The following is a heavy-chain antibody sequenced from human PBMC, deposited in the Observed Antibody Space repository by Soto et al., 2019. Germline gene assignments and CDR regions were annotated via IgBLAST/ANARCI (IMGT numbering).Heavy chain of an antibody. CDR1: GGSFSGYY. J-gene: IGHJ6*02. Sequence: SETLSLTCAVYGGSFSGYYWSWIRQPPGKGLEWIGEINHSGSTNYNPSLKSRVTISVDTSKNQFSLKLSSVTAADTAVYYCARGRAFYSSNVRGGYYYYYGMDVWGQGTTVTVPS. CDR2: INHSGST. D-gene: IGHD6-13*01. CDR3: ARGRAFYSSNVRGGYYYYYGMDV. V-gene: IGHV4-34*01.